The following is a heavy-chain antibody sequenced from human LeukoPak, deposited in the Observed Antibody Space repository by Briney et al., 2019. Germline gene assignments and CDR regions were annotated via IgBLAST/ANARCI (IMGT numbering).Heavy chain of an antibody. V-gene: IGHV3-23*01. J-gene: IGHJ4*02. Sequence: GGSLRLSCAASGFTFSSCAMNWVRQAPGKGLEWVSTISGSGANTYYADSVKGRFTISRDNSKDTLYLQMNSLRAEDTAAYYCAKEAGYSGYDYPDYWGQGTLVTVSS. CDR1: GFTFSSCA. CDR2: ISGSGANT. D-gene: IGHD5-12*01. CDR3: AKEAGYSGYDYPDY.